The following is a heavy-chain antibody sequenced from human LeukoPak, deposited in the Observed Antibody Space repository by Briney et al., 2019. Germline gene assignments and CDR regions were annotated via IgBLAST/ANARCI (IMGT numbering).Heavy chain of an antibody. V-gene: IGHV5-51*01. D-gene: IGHD3-10*01. CDR2: IYPGDSDT. Sequence: GESLKISCKVSGYRFTTNWIGWVRQMPGKGLEWMGIIYPGDSDTRYSPSFQGHVTISADKSINTAYLQWSSLKASDTAMYYCARRSYYYGSGSAFWFDPWGQGTLVTVSS. CDR1: GYRFTTNW. CDR3: ARRSYYYGSGSAFWFDP. J-gene: IGHJ5*02.